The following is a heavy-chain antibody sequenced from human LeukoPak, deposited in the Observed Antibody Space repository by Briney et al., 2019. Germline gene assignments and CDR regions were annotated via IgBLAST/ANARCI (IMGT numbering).Heavy chain of an antibody. D-gene: IGHD5-24*01. CDR2: INQDESAK. CDR1: GFTFSRYW. CDR3: ARDLLGDGYNYAPNLFY. Sequence: PGGSLRLSCAASGFTFSRYWMSWVRQAPGKGLEWVASINQDESAKFYVDSVKGRFTISRDNAKNSLYLQMNSLRAEDTAVYYCARDLLGDGYNYAPNLFYWGQGTLVTVSS. V-gene: IGHV3-7*03. J-gene: IGHJ4*02.